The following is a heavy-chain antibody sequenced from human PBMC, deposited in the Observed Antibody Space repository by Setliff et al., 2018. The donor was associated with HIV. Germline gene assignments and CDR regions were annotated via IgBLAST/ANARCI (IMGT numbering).Heavy chain of an antibody. Sequence: GSLRLSCAASGFTFSGSAIHWVRQASGKGLEWVGRIKTKPNRYATALGASVMGRFAISRDDSKNTTYLLMNSLKTEDTAVYYCTASPDGDCATEGYNRPLDYWGQGNLVTVSS. J-gene: IGHJ4*02. D-gene: IGHD4-17*01. CDR2: IKTKPNRYAT. CDR1: GFTFSGSA. V-gene: IGHV3-73*01. CDR3: TASPDGDCATEGYNRPLDY.